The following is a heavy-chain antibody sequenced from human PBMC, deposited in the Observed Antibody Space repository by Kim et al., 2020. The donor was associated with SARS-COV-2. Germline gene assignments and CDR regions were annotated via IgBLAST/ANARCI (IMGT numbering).Heavy chain of an antibody. J-gene: IGHJ4*02. CDR2: IDSSSGSI. D-gene: IGHD6-19*01. CDR1: GFIFGSYS. CDR3: ARADSSDWDFDY. V-gene: IGHV3-48*01. Sequence: GGSLRLSCAASGFIFGSYSMNWVRQAPEKGLEWVSYIDSSSGSIYYADSVRGRFAISRDNAENSLYLQMNNLRVEDTAVYYCARADSSDWDFDYWGQGTLVTVSS.